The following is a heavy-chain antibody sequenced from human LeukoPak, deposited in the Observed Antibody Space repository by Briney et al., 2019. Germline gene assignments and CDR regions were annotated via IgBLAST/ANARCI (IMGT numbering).Heavy chain of an antibody. J-gene: IGHJ4*02. D-gene: IGHD1-26*01. V-gene: IGHV1-46*01. CDR1: GYTFIGYY. CDR2: INPSGGST. Sequence: VASVKVSCKASGYTFIGYYMHWVRQAPGQGLEWMGIINPSGGSTSYAQKFQGRVTMTRDTSTSTVYMELSSLRSEDTAVYYCARDQSGIVGPSGFDYWGQGTLVTVSS. CDR3: ARDQSGIVGPSGFDY.